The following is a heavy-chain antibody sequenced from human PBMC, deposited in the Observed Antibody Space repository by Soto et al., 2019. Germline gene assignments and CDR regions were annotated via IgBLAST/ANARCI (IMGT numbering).Heavy chain of an antibody. Sequence: GSLRLSCAASGFTFSSYGMHWVRQAPGKGLEWVAVIWYDGSNKYYADSVKGRFTISRDNSKNTLYLQMNSLRAEDTAVYYCARDGLCDSSGYCYVDYWGQGTLVTVSS. V-gene: IGHV3-33*01. CDR3: ARDGLCDSSGYCYVDY. D-gene: IGHD3-22*01. J-gene: IGHJ4*02. CDR2: IWYDGSNK. CDR1: GFTFSSYG.